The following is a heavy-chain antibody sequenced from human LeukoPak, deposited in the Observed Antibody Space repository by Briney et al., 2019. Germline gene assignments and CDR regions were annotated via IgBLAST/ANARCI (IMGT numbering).Heavy chain of an antibody. Sequence: PGGSLRLSCAATGFTFSNYWMHWVRQAPGKGLVWVSRINSDGRSTYYADSVKGRFTISRDSAKNSLYLQMNSLRAEDTAVYYCARDFRYCSGGSCHYFDYWGQGTLVTVSS. CDR1: GFTFSNYW. J-gene: IGHJ4*02. CDR3: ARDFRYCSGGSCHYFDY. D-gene: IGHD2-15*01. CDR2: INSDGRST. V-gene: IGHV3-74*01.